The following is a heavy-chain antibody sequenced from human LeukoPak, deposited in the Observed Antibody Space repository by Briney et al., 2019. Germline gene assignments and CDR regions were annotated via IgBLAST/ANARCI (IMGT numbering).Heavy chain of an antibody. V-gene: IGHV3-74*01. D-gene: IGHD2-8*01. CDR1: GFTFSSYW. CDR3: ARDNGGVDY. Sequence: GGSLRLSCEASGFTFSSYWMHWVRQAPGKGLMWVSHINTDGSSTNYADSVRGRFTVSRDNAKNTLNLQMNSLRVEDTAVYYCARDNGGVDYWGQGTLVTVSS. CDR2: INTDGSST. J-gene: IGHJ4*02.